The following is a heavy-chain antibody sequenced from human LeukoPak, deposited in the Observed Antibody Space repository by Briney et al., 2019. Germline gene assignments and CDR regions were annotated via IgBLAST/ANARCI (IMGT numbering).Heavy chain of an antibody. CDR3: ARDYYDSSGYYYGHFDY. CDR2: INPNSGGT. J-gene: IGHJ4*02. D-gene: IGHD3-22*01. CDR1: GYTFTGYY. Sequence: ASVTVSCKASGYTFTGYYMHWVRQAPGQGLEWMGWINPNSGGTNYAQKFQGRVTMTRDTSISTAYMELSRLRSDDTAVYYCARDYYDSSGYYYGHFDYWGQGTLVTVSS. V-gene: IGHV1-2*02.